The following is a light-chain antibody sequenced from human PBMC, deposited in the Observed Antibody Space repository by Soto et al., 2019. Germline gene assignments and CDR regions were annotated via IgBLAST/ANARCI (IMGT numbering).Light chain of an antibody. CDR3: QQYGSSLFT. CDR1: QSVSSSY. Sequence: EIVLTQSPGTLSLSPGERATRSCRASQSVSSSYLAWYQQKPGQAPSLLIYGASSRATGMPDRFSGSGSGTDFTLTISRLEPEDFAVYYCQQYGSSLFTFGPGTQVDIK. J-gene: IGKJ3*01. CDR2: GAS. V-gene: IGKV3-20*01.